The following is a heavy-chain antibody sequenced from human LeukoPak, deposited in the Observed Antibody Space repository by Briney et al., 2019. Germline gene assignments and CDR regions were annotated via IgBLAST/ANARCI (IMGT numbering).Heavy chain of an antibody. J-gene: IGHJ6*02. CDR2: INHSGST. CDR1: GVSFSGYY. CDR3: ARGLGYCSGGSCYTGYYYYYYGMDV. D-gene: IGHD2-15*01. Sequence: PSETLSLTCAVYGVSFSGYYWSWIRQPPGKGLEWIGEINHSGSTNYNPSLKSRVTISVDTSKNQFSLKLSSVTAADTAVYYCARGLGYCSGGSCYTGYYYYYYGMDVWGQGTTVTVSS. V-gene: IGHV4-34*01.